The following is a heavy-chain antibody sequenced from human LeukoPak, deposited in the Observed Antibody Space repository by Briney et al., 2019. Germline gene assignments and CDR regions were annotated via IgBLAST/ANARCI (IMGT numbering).Heavy chain of an antibody. CDR2: ISGSGGST. J-gene: IGHJ4*02. D-gene: IGHD2-15*01. Sequence: GGSLRLSCAASGFTFRSYAMSWVRQAPGKGLEWVSAISGSGGSTYYADSVKGRFTISRDNSKNTLYLQMNSLRAEDTAVYYCAKPAIGYCSGGSCSDYWGQGTLVTVSS. V-gene: IGHV3-23*01. CDR1: GFTFRSYA. CDR3: AKPAIGYCSGGSCSDY.